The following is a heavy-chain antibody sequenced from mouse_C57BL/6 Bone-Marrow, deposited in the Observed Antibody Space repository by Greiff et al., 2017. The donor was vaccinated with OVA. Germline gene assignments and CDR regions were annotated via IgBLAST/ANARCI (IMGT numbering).Heavy chain of an antibody. CDR2: INPSTGGT. Sequence: EVQLQQSGPELVKPGASVKISCKASGYSFTGYYMNWVKQSPEKSLEWIGEINPSTGGTTYNQKFKAKATLTVDKSSSTAYMQLKSLTSEDSAVYYCARWRDGYFDVWGTGTTVTVSS. CDR1: GYSFTGYY. CDR3: ARWRDGYFDV. V-gene: IGHV1-42*01. J-gene: IGHJ1*03.